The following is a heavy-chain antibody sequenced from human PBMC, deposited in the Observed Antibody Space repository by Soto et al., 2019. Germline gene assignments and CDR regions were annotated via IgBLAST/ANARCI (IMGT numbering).Heavy chain of an antibody. D-gene: IGHD3-9*01. CDR3: ARVYDILTGYLSPSYYFDY. CDR2: IYYSGST. J-gene: IGHJ4*02. Sequence: SVDYCGRCIRKTKGKGLEWIGYIYYSGSTNYNPSLKSRVTISVDTSKNQFSLKLSSVTAADTAVYYCARVYDILTGYLSPSYYFDYWGQGTLVTVSS. CDR1: SVDYC. V-gene: IGHV4-61*08.